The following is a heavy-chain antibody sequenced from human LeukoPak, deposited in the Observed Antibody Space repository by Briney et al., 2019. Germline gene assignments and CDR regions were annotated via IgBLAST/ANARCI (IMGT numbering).Heavy chain of an antibody. D-gene: IGHD6-19*01. CDR2: FDSENNKM. CDR3: ATDRVYRSSGRSWGFDY. V-gene: IGHV1-24*01. CDR1: EYSLSDLS. J-gene: IGHJ4*02. Sequence: ASVKVSCKISEYSLSDLSIHWVRETPGEGLEWVGGFDSENNKMVYSQKFQGRLTLTEDTSADTAYMELTSLRSEDTAVYFCATDRVYRSSGRSWGFDYWGQGTLVIVSS.